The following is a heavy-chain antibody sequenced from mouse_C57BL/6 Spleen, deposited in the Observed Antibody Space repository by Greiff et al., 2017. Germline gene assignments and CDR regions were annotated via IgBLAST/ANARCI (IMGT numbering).Heavy chain of an antibody. CDR1: GYSFTGYY. D-gene: IGHD2-3*01. Sequence: VQLQQSGPELVKPGASVKISCKASGYSFTGYYMNWVKQSPEKSLEWIGEINPSTGGTTYNQKFKAKATLTVDKSSSTAYMQLKSLTSEDSAVYYCARKDDGYSPYYFDYWGQGTTLTVSS. CDR2: INPSTGGT. J-gene: IGHJ2*01. CDR3: ARKDDGYSPYYFDY. V-gene: IGHV1-42*01.